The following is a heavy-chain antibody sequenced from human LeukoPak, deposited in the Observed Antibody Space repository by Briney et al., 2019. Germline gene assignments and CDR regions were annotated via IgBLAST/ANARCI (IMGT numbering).Heavy chain of an antibody. Sequence: PGGSLRLSCAASGFTFSGHWMSWVRQAPGKGLEWVANINQGGSDKYYVDSVKGRFTISRDNANNLLYLQMNSLRGEDTAVYYCARGARIVVVTGGYMDVWGKGTTVTVSS. V-gene: IGHV3-7*01. CDR1: GFTFSGHW. CDR2: INQGGSDK. D-gene: IGHD2-21*02. J-gene: IGHJ6*03. CDR3: ARGARIVVVTGGYMDV.